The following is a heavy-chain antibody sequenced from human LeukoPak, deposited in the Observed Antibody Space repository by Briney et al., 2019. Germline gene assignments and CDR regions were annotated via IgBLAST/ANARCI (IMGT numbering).Heavy chain of an antibody. CDR2: ISSSSSYI. V-gene: IGHV3-21*01. D-gene: IGHD3-10*01. Sequence: GSLRLSCAAPGFTFSSYWMNWVRQAPGKGLEWVSSISSSSSYIYYADSVKGRFTISRDNAKNSLYLQMNSLRAEDTAVYYCARARERRWFGESFDYWGQGTLVTVSS. CDR1: GFTFSSYW. CDR3: ARARERRWFGESFDY. J-gene: IGHJ4*02.